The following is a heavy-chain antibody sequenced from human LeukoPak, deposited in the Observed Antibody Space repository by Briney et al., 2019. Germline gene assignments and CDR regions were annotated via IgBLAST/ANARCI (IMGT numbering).Heavy chain of an antibody. D-gene: IGHD6-19*01. CDR1: GFIFSDYW. J-gene: IGHJ4*02. V-gene: IGHV3-7*01. CDR2: IKQDGGEE. CDR3: VRGNGWLFDY. Sequence: GGSQRLSCEDSGFIFSDYWMHWVRQAPGKGLEWVANIKQDGGEEYYVDSVKGRLTISRDNAKNSLSLQMNGLRAEDTAVYCCVRGNGWLFDYWGQGTLVTVSS.